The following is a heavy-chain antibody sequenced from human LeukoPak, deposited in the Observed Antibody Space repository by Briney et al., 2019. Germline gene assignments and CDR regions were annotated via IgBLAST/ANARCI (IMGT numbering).Heavy chain of an antibody. CDR1: GFTFNTDT. D-gene: IGHD2-2*01. Sequence: GGSLRLSCAASGFTFNTDTMNWVRQAPGKGLEWVADISTSSSTIYYADSVKGRFTISRDNAKNSLYLQMHSLRDEDTAVYYCARGYLYFDYWGQGTLVTVSS. V-gene: IGHV3-48*02. J-gene: IGHJ4*02. CDR2: ISTSSSTI. CDR3: ARGYLYFDY.